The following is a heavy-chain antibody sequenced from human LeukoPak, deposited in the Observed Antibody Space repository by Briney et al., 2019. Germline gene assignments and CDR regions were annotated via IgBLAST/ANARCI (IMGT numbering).Heavy chain of an antibody. V-gene: IGHV3-30-3*01. CDR3: ARDWTTDY. CDR2: ISYDGSNK. D-gene: IGHD3/OR15-3a*01. CDR1: GFTFSSYA. Sequence: GGSLRLSCAASGFTFSSYAMHWVRQAPGKGLEWVAVISYDGSNKYYADSVKGRFTISRDNSKNTLYLQMNSLRAEDTAMYYCARDWTTDYWGQGTLVTVSS. J-gene: IGHJ4*02.